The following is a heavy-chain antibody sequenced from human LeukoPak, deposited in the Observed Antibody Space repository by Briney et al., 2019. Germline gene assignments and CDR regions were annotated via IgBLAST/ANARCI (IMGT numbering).Heavy chain of an antibody. D-gene: IGHD3-10*01. CDR3: ARTLPFYGSGSQPFDY. V-gene: IGHV2-70*04. J-gene: IGHJ4*02. CDR2: IDWGDDK. Sequence: SGPTLVNPTQTLTLTCTFSGFSLSTSGMRVSWIRQPLGKALEWLARIDWGDDKFYSTSLKTRLTISKDTSKNQVVLTMTNMDPVDTATYYCARTLPFYGSGSQPFDYWGQGTLVTVSS. CDR1: GFSLSTSGMR.